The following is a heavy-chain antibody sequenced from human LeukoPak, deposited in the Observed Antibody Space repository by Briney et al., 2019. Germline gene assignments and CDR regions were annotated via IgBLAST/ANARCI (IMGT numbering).Heavy chain of an antibody. J-gene: IGHJ4*02. CDR1: GFTVRSNY. CDR2: IYSDGSA. D-gene: IGHD1-26*01. CDR3: ARGSELGATCDF. Sequence: GGSLRLSCAASGFTVRSNYMTWVRQAPGKGLEWVSVIYSDGSAYHADSLQGRFTISRDNSKDTVFLQMNSMRAEDTAVYYCARGSELGATCDFWGQGTLVTVSS. V-gene: IGHV3-66*01.